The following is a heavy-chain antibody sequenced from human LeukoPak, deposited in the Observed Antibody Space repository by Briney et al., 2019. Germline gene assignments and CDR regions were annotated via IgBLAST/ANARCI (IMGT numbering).Heavy chain of an antibody. CDR3: ASLSITGTTYFDY. D-gene: IGHD1-7*01. CDR1: GGSISSYY. Sequence: ASETLSLTCTVSGGSISSYYWSWIRQPPGKGLEWIGYIYYSGSTNYNPSLKSRVTISVDTSKNQFPLKLSSVTAADTAVYYCASLSITGTTYFDYWGQGTLVTVSS. V-gene: IGHV4-59*01. CDR2: IYYSGST. J-gene: IGHJ4*02.